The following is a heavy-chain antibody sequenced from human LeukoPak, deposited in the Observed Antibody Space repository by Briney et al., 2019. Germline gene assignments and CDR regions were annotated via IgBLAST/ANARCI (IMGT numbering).Heavy chain of an antibody. CDR3: ARFFSKYYGSGSYIP. CDR2: INHSGST. CDR1: GGSFSGYY. V-gene: IGHV4-34*01. Sequence: SETLSLTCAVYGGSFSGYYWSWIRQPPGKGLEWIGEINHSGSTNYNPSLKSRATISVDTSKNQFSLKLSSVTAADTAVYYCARFFSKYYGSGSYIPWGQGTLVTVSS. J-gene: IGHJ5*02. D-gene: IGHD3-10*01.